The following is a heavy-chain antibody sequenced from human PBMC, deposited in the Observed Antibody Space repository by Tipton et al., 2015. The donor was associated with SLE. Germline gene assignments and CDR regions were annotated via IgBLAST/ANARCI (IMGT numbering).Heavy chain of an antibody. J-gene: IGHJ4*02. CDR3: ARGGVGGYDYFDY. V-gene: IGHV4-31*03. D-gene: IGHD5-12*01. CDR2: IYYSGST. Sequence: TLSLTCTVSGDSISSGGYYWTWIRQRPGEGLEWIGYIYYSGSTYYNPSLKSRVTISVDTSKNQFSLNLSSVTAADTAVYYCARGGVGGYDYFDYWGQGALVTVSS. CDR1: GDSISSGGYY.